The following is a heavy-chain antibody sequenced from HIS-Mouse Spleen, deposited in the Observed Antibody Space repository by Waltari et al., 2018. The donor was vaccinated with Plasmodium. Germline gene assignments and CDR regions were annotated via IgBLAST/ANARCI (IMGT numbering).Heavy chain of an antibody. V-gene: IGHV4-38-2*02. CDR2: IYHSGST. J-gene: IGHJ6*02. Sequence: QVQLQESGPGLVKPSETLSLTCTVSGYSISRGYYWGRIRQPQGKGLEWIGSIYHSGSTYYNPSLKSRVTISVDTSKNQFSLKLSSVTAADTAVYYCARVDYGSGDYYYYYGMDVWGQGTTVTVSS. D-gene: IGHD3-10*01. CDR1: GYSISRGYY. CDR3: ARVDYGSGDYYYYYGMDV.